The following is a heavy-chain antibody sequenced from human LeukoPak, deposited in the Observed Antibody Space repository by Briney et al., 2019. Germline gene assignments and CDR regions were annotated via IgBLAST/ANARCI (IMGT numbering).Heavy chain of an antibody. V-gene: IGHV3-11*04. CDR2: ISSSGITI. J-gene: IGHJ6*03. CDR3: AGELGSSWYYKYYYYYYMDV. D-gene: IGHD6-13*01. CDR1: GFTFSDYY. Sequence: GGSLRLSCAASGFTFSDYYMTWIRQAPGKGLEWVSYISSSGITIYYADSVKGRFTISRDNAKNSLYLQMNSLRAEDTAVYYCAGELGSSWYYKYYYYYYMDVWGKGTTVTISS.